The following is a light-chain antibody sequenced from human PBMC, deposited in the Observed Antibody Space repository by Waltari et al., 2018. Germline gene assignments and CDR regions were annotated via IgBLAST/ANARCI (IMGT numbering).Light chain of an antibody. J-gene: IGKJ2*01. V-gene: IGKV3-20*01. CDR1: QSVSSDQ. CDR2: AAS. CDR3: QQYGGSPLYT. Sequence: EIVLTQSPGTLSLSPGERDTLSCRASQSVSSDQLAWYQQKPGQAPRLLIYAASSRGIGIPDRFSGGGSGTDFTLTISRLEPEDFAVYYCQQYGGSPLYTFGQGTKLEIK.